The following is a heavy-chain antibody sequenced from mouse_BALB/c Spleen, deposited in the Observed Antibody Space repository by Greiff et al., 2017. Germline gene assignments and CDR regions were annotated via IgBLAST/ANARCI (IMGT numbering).Heavy chain of an antibody. CDR2: INPSSGYT. V-gene: IGHV1-4*02. D-gene: IGHD2-2*01. CDR1: GYTFTSYT. CDR3: ARGYHYWYFDV. Sequence: VQLQQSAAELARPGASVKMSCKASGYTFTSYTMHWVKQRPGQGLEWIGYINPSSGYTEYNQKFKDKTTLTADKSSSTAYMQLSSLTSEDSAVYYCARGYHYWYFDVWGAGTTVTVSS. J-gene: IGHJ1*01.